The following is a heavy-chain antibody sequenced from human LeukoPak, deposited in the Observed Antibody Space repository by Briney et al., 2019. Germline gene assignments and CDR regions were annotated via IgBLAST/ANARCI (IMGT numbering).Heavy chain of an antibody. D-gene: IGHD6-19*01. J-gene: IGHJ4*02. CDR1: GYTFTGYY. CDR2: INPNSGGT. Sequence: ASVKVSCKASGYTFTGYYMHWGRQAPGQGLEWMGWINPNSGGTNYAQKFQGRVTMTRDTSISTAYMELSRLRSDDTAVYYCARGGEWLVRAPFDYWGQGTLVTVSS. CDR3: ARGGEWLVRAPFDY. V-gene: IGHV1-2*02.